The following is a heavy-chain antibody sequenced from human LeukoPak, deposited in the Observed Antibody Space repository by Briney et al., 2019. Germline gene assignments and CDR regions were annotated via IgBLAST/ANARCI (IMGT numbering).Heavy chain of an antibody. Sequence: GGSLRLSCAASEFAFTSYWMSWVRQAPGKGLEWVANIKQDGSEKNYVDSVKGRFTISRDNAKKSLFLQMNSLRDEDTAVYYCATATFYVTSGYFPSWGQGTLVTVSS. V-gene: IGHV3-7*01. CDR3: ATATFYVTSGYFPS. CDR1: EFAFTSYW. D-gene: IGHD3-22*01. J-gene: IGHJ5*02. CDR2: IKQDGSEK.